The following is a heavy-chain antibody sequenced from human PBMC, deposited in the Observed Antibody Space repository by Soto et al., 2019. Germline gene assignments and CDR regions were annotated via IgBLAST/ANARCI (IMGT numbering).Heavy chain of an antibody. CDR1: AFTFSSYW. Sequence: GGSLRLSCAASAFTFSSYWMSWVRQAPGKGLEWVANIKQGGSDKYYVDSVKGRFTISRDNAKNSLYLQMNRLRAEDTAVYYCARDLFESARRGEYAFDIWGQGTMVTVSS. V-gene: IGHV3-7*03. CDR3: ARDLFESARRGEYAFDI. D-gene: IGHD3-16*01. CDR2: IKQGGSDK. J-gene: IGHJ3*02.